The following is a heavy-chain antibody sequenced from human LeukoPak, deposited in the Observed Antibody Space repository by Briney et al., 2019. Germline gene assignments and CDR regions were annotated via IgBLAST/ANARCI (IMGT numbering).Heavy chain of an antibody. D-gene: IGHD7-27*01. V-gene: IGHV1-69*13. CDR2: IIPIFGTA. CDR3: AKGFYSGDLAPDY. CDR1: GGTFSSYA. Sequence: SVKVSCKASGGTFSSYAISWVRQAPGQGLEWMGGIIPIFGTANYAQKFQGRVTITADESTSTAYMELSSLRSEDTAVYYCAKGFYSGDLAPDYWGQGTLVTVSS. J-gene: IGHJ4*02.